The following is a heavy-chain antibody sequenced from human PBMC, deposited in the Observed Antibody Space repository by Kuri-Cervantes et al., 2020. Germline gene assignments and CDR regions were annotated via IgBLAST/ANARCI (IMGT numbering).Heavy chain of an antibody. CDR1: GYSISSGYY. J-gene: IGHJ4*02. CDR2: IYHSGST. CDR3: ARGTMVRGVYPLEY. D-gene: IGHD3-10*01. Sequence: SETLSLTCAVSGYSISSGYYWGWIRQPPGKGLEWIGSIYHSGSTYYNPSLKSRVTISVDTSKNQFSLKLSSVTAADTAVYYCARGTMVRGVYPLEYWGQGTLVTVSS. V-gene: IGHV4-38-2*01.